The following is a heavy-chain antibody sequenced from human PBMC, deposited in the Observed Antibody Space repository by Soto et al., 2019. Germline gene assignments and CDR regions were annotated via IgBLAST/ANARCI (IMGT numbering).Heavy chain of an antibody. CDR1: AGSISGYY. CDR2: IHYSGSA. J-gene: IGHJ5*02. Sequence: PSETLSLTCTVSAGSISGYYWSWIRQPPGKELEWIAYIHYSGSAYYNPSLRSRVTISIATSKNQFSLKVSSVNAAETAVYYCARVGRIEVGETWFGPCGQGTLVTV. D-gene: IGHD6-19*01. CDR3: ARVGRIEVGETWFGP. V-gene: IGHV4-59*01.